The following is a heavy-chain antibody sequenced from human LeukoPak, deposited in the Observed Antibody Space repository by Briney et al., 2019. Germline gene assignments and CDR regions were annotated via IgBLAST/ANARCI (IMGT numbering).Heavy chain of an antibody. D-gene: IGHD3-10*01. CDR3: ARSPKTYGSGLTYHYYYYYMDV. CDR1: DDSITMYY. CDR2: VDHTGST. Sequence: SETLSLTCSVSDDSITMYYWTWIRQPPGKGLEWIGYVDHTGSTNYNPSLKSRVTISVDTSKNQFSLKLSSVTAADTAVYYCARSPKTYGSGLTYHYYYYYMDVWGKGTTVTISS. V-gene: IGHV4-59*01. J-gene: IGHJ6*03.